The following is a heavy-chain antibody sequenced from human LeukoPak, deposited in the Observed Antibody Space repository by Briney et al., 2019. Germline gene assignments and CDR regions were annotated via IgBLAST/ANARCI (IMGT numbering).Heavy chain of an antibody. J-gene: IGHJ4*02. D-gene: IGHD3-22*01. CDR2: ISYDGSNK. V-gene: IGHV3-30-3*01. Sequence: PGGSLRLSCAASGFTFSSYAMHWVRQAPGKGLEWVAVISYDGSNKYYADSVKGRFTISRDNSKNTLYLQMNSLRAEDTAVYYCASGYYYVSSGYLDYWGQGTLVTVSS. CDR1: GFTFSSYA. CDR3: ASGYYYVSSGYLDY.